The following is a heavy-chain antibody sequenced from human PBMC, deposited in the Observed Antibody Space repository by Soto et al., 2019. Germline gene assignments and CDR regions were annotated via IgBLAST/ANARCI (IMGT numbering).Heavy chain of an antibody. CDR2: NYHSGST. J-gene: IGHJ6*02. V-gene: IGHV4-4*02. CDR1: GGSISSSNW. D-gene: IGHD1-26*01. Sequence: QVQLQESGPGLVKPSGTLSLTCAGSGGSISSSNWWSWVRQHPGKGLEWIGENYHSGSTNYNPSHQIRVTISVDKSKHQFSLKLSSVTAADTAVYYCARVSGSYYYGMDVWGQGTTVTVSS. CDR3: ARVSGSYYYGMDV.